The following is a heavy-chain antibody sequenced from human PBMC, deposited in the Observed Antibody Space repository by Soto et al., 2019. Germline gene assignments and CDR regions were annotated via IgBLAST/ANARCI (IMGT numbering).Heavy chain of an antibody. V-gene: IGHV3-23*01. CDR2: ISGSGFKK. J-gene: IGHJ5*02. Sequence: PGESLKISCAATGFTFGFNALSWVRQAPGKGLEWISSISGSGFKKYYADSVKGRFTISRDNSKSTVYLELNNLSAEDTAVYHCAKNQGVELVPLATVDWFDPWGQGSVVTVSS. CDR1: GFTFGFNA. CDR3: AKNQGVELVPLATVDWFDP. D-gene: IGHD1-26*01.